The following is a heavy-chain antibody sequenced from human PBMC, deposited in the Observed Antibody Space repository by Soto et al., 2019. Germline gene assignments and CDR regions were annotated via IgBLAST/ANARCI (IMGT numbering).Heavy chain of an antibody. Sequence: QVQLVQSGAEVKKPGSSVKVSCTASEGTFNFYTINWVRQAPGQGLEWVGRVNPIVGMSNYGQKFQGRVSITADKSTTTASMSLNSLKSEDTAIYHCATSYGSGSTHFDSWGQGTLVTVSS. D-gene: IGHD3-10*01. J-gene: IGHJ4*02. CDR3: ATSYGSGSTHFDS. CDR1: EGTFNFYT. CDR2: VNPIVGMS. V-gene: IGHV1-69*02.